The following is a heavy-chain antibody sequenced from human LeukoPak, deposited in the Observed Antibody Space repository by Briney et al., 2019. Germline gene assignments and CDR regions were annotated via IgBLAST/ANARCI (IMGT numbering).Heavy chain of an antibody. CDR1: GYTFTSYG. D-gene: IGHD1/OR15-1a*01. V-gene: IGHV1-18*01. CDR2: ISTYYGNT. J-gene: IGHJ4*02. Sequence: ASVTVSCKASGYTFTSYGISWVRQAPGQGLEWMGWISTYYGNTNYAQKFQGRVTMTTDTSTSTVYMELTSLRSDDTAVYYCARGGGPKVVIGNNELIDYWGQGTLVTVSS. CDR3: ARGGGPKVVIGNNELIDY.